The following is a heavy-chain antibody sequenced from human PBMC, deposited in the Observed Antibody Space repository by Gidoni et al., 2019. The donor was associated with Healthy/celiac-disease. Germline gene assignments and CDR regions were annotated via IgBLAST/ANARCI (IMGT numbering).Heavy chain of an antibody. Sequence: QVQLVQSGAEVKKPGSSVKVSCKASGGTFSSYAISWVRQAPGQGREWRGGIIPIFCTANYAQKFQGRVTITADESTSTAYMELSSLRSEDTAVYYCATVTSRYCSGGSCYRYAFDIWGQGTMVTVSS. V-gene: IGHV1-69*01. D-gene: IGHD2-15*01. J-gene: IGHJ3*02. CDR1: GGTFSSYA. CDR3: ATVTSRYCSGGSCYRYAFDI. CDR2: IIPIFCTA.